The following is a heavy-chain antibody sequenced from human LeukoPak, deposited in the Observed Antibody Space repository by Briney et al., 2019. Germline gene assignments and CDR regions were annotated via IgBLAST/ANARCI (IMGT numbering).Heavy chain of an antibody. V-gene: IGHV4-61*02. CDR2: IYSSGSA. D-gene: IGHD5/OR15-5a*01. CDR3: ANLDYSFSVNMEHY. CDR1: GDSISSGNYY. Sequence: SETLSLTCTVSGDSISSGNYYWNWIRQSTGRGLEWIGLIYSSGSARYNPSFKSRVTISLDTSKNHFSLKLNSVTAAVTAAYYCANLDYSFSVNMEHYWGQGTLVTVSS. J-gene: IGHJ4*02.